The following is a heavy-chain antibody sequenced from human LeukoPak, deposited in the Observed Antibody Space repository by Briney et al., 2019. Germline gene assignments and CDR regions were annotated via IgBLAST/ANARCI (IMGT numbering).Heavy chain of an antibody. CDR2: ISSNGGST. J-gene: IGHJ4*02. D-gene: IGHD3-10*01. V-gene: IGHV3-64*01. CDR1: GFTFSSYA. Sequence: PGGSLRLSCAASGFTFSSYAMHWVRQAPGKGLEYVSAISSNGGSTYYANSVKGRFTISRDNSKNTLYLQMGSLRAKDMAVYYCARGRITTLDYWGQGTLVTVSS. CDR3: ARGRITTLDY.